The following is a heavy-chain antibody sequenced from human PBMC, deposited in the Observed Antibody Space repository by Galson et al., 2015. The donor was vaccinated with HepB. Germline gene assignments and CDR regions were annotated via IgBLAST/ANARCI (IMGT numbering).Heavy chain of an antibody. D-gene: IGHD2-15*01. Sequence: SLRLSCAASGFTFSRFAMHWVRQAPGKGLEWVAVISYDGNNKYYADFVKDRFTISRDNSKNTLYLQVNSLTLEDTAVYYCARVDAGSSRRGLEYWGQGTLVAVSS. V-gene: IGHV3-30-3*01. J-gene: IGHJ4*02. CDR3: ARVDAGSSRRGLEY. CDR1: GFTFSRFA. CDR2: ISYDGNNK.